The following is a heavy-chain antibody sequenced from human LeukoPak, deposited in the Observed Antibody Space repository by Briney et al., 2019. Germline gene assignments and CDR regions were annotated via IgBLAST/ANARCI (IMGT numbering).Heavy chain of an antibody. CDR2: ISAYNGDT. CDR3: ARVSDNYYGSGADY. Sequence: ASVKVSCKASGYTFTSYGISWVRQAPGQGLEWMGWISAYNGDTNYAQKLQGRVTMTTDTSTSTAYMELRSLRSDDTAVYYCARVSDNYYGSGADYWGQGTLVTVSS. CDR1: GYTFTSYG. V-gene: IGHV1-18*01. J-gene: IGHJ4*02. D-gene: IGHD3-10*01.